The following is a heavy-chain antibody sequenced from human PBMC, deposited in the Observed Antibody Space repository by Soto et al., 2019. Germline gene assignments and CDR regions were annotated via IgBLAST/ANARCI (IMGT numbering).Heavy chain of an antibody. CDR2: ISSSSGYI. CDR1: GFSFSSYS. D-gene: IGHD3-10*01. J-gene: IGHJ4*02. V-gene: IGHV3-21*01. Sequence: PGGSLRLSCAASGFSFSSYSMNWVRQAPGKGLEWVSSISSSSGYIYYADPLQGRLTISRDNAKNSLFLQMNSLRAEDTAVYYCARIRNSYGSQSYLIDYWGQGTLVTVSS. CDR3: ARIRNSYGSQSYLIDY.